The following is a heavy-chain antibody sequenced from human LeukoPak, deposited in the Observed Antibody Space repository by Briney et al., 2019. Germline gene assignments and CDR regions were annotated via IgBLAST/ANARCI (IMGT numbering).Heavy chain of an antibody. V-gene: IGHV4-39*07. CDR1: GGSISSSSYY. CDR3: ARWVSFYYDSGGYHWFDS. CDR2: IYYSGST. Sequence: PSETLSLTCTVSGGSISSSSYYWGWIRQPPGKGLEWIGSIYYSGSTYYNPSLKSRVTISVDKSKNQFSLKLSSVTAADTAVYYCARWVSFYYDSGGYHWFDSWGQGTLVTVSS. D-gene: IGHD3-22*01. J-gene: IGHJ5*01.